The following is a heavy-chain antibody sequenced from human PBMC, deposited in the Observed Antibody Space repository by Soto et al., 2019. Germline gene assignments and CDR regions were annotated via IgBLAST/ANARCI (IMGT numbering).Heavy chain of an antibody. CDR3: ARDRGKHCVSALFDF. Sequence: GASVKGSCKASGDTFTANYIHWVRQAPGQGFEWMGWINPKRGGTNYPQKFQGRVTMTRDTSLSTVYMTLTMLTIDDTHVNYCARDRGKHCVSALFDFWRQRPLVTV. CDR1: GDTFTANY. J-gene: IGHJ4*01. V-gene: IGHV1-2*02. CDR2: INPKRGGT. D-gene: IGHD3-10*01.